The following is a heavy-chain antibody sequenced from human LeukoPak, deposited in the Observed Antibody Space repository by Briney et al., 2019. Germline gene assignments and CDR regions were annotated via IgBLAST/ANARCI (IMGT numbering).Heavy chain of an antibody. CDR1: GGTFSSYA. J-gene: IGHJ5*02. D-gene: IGHD6-19*01. CDR2: IIPILGIA. V-gene: IGHV1-69*04. Sequence: ASVKVSCKASGGTFSSYAISWVRQAPGQGLEWMGRIIPILGIANYAQKFQGRVTITADKSTSTAYMELSSLRSEDTAVYYCARDLWSSGCVDPWGQGTLVTVSS. CDR3: ARDLWSSGCVDP.